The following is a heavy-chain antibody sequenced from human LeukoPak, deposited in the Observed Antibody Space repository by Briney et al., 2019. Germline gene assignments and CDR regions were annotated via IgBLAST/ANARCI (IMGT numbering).Heavy chain of an antibody. J-gene: IGHJ5*02. V-gene: IGHV3-74*01. CDR1: GFTFSSYW. CDR2: INSDGSST. Sequence: GGSLRLSCAASGFTFSSYWMHWVRHAPGKGLVWVSRINSDGSSTSYADSVRGRFTISRDNAKNTLYLQMNSLRAEDTAVYYCARSNHCSGGSCYSAWFDPWGQGTLVTVSS. CDR3: ARSNHCSGGSCYSAWFDP. D-gene: IGHD2-15*01.